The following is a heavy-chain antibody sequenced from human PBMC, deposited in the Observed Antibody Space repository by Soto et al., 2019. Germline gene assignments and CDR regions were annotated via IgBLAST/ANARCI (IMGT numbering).Heavy chain of an antibody. CDR3: ARDRDTAHSYYYYGMDV. J-gene: IGHJ6*02. V-gene: IGHV3-30-3*01. CDR2: ISYDGSNK. D-gene: IGHD5-18*01. CDR1: GFTFSSYA. Sequence: GGSLRLSCAASGFTFSSYAMHWVRQAPGKGLEWVAVISYDGSNKYYAGSVKGRFTISRDNSKNTLYLQMNSLRAEDTAVYYCARDRDTAHSYYYYGMDVWGQGTTVTVSS.